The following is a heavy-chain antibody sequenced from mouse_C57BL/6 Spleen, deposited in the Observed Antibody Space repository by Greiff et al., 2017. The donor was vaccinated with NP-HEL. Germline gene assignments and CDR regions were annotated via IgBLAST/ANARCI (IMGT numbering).Heavy chain of an antibody. V-gene: IGHV14-4*01. CDR3: TGAIVTGAY. Sequence: EVQLQQSGAELVRPGASVKLSCTASGFNIKDDYMHWVKQRPEQGLEWIGWIDPENGDTEYASKFQGKATITADTSSNTAYLQLSSLTSEDTAVYYCTGAIVTGAYWGQGTLVTVSA. J-gene: IGHJ3*01. CDR1: GFNIKDDY. D-gene: IGHD2-5*01. CDR2: IDPENGDT.